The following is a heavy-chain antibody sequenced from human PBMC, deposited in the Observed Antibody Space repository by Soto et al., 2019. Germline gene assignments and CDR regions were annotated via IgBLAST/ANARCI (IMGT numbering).Heavy chain of an antibody. CDR1: GGSISSYY. V-gene: IGHV4-59*01. CDR2: IYYSGST. CDR3: ARLGYCSGGSCYHDAFDI. D-gene: IGHD2-15*01. J-gene: IGHJ3*02. Sequence: SETLSLTCTVSGGSISSYYWSWIRQPPGKGLEWIGYIYYSGSTNYNPSLKSRVTISVDTSKNQFSLKLSSVTAADTAVYYCARLGYCSGGSCYHDAFDIWGQGTMVTVSS.